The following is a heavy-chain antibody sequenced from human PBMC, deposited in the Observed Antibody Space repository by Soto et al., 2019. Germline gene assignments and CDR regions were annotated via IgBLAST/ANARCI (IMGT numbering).Heavy chain of an antibody. Sequence: QVQLVQSGAEVKKPGASVKVSCKASGYTFTSYAMHWVRQAPGQRLEWMGWINAGNGNTKYSQKFQGRVTITRDTSESTAYMELSSLRSEYTAVYYCAREFQVVVLTAGFDYWGQGTLVTVSS. CDR1: GYTFTSYA. D-gene: IGHD2-2*01. CDR3: AREFQVVVLTAGFDY. V-gene: IGHV1-3*01. CDR2: INAGNGNT. J-gene: IGHJ4*02.